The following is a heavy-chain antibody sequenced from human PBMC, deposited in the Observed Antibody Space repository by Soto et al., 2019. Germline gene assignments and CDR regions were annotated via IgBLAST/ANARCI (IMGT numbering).Heavy chain of an antibody. J-gene: IGHJ3*02. CDR2: INPNSGGT. Sequence: GASVKVSCKASGYTFTGYYMHWVRQAPGQGLEWMGWINPNSGGTNYAQKFQGWVTMTRDTSISTAYMELSRLRSDDTAVYYCARDMGRRYDYIWGSGPQMLFDIWGQGTMVTVSS. CDR3: ARDMGRRYDYIWGSGPQMLFDI. D-gene: IGHD3-16*01. V-gene: IGHV1-2*04. CDR1: GYTFTGYY.